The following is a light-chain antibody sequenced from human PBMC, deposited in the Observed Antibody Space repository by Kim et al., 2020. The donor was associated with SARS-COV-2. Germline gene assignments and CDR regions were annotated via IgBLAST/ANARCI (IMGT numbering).Light chain of an antibody. Sequence: VTISCTGSSGSIASNYVQWYQQRLGSAPTTVIYEDKQRPSGVPDRFSGSIDSSSNSASLTISGLKTEDEADYYCQSYDSSNLWVFGGGTQLTVL. CDR1: SGSIASNY. V-gene: IGLV6-57*02. CDR3: QSYDSSNLWV. CDR2: EDK. J-gene: IGLJ3*02.